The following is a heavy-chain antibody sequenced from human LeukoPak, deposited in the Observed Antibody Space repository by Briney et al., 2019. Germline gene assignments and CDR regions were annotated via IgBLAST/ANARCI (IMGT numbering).Heavy chain of an antibody. J-gene: IGHJ4*02. Sequence: PGGSLRLSCAASGFPSSNSWMSWVRQVSGKGLEWVGRIKSKTEGGITDYAAPVKGRFTISRDDSKNTLHLQMNSLKSEDTAVYYCTTPIMGATRAGFGFWGQGTLVTVSS. D-gene: IGHD1-26*01. V-gene: IGHV3-15*01. CDR2: IKSKTEGGIT. CDR3: TTPIMGATRAGFGF. CDR1: GFPSSNSW.